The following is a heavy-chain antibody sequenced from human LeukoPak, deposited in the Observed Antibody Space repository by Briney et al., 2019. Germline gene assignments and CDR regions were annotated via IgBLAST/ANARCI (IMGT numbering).Heavy chain of an antibody. CDR3: ARGSKPITIFGVVIRSNFVY. D-gene: IGHD3-3*01. V-gene: IGHV1-8*01. Sequence: ASVKVSCKASGYTFTSYDINWVRQATGQGLEWMGWMNPNSGNTGYAQKFQGRVTMTRNTSISTAYMELSSLRSEDTAVYYCARGSKPITIFGVVIRSNFVYWGQGTLVTVSS. CDR1: GYTFTSYD. J-gene: IGHJ4*02. CDR2: MNPNSGNT.